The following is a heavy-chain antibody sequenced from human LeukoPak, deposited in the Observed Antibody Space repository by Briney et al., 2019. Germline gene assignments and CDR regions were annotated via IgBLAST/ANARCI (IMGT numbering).Heavy chain of an antibody. Sequence: PRGSLRLSCAASGFTFSTYGMHWVRQAPGKGLEWVAFMSYDGSNQNHVDSVKGRFTISRDNSKNTLYLQMNSLRAEDTAVYYCAKDREASWATDYWGQGTLVTVSS. CDR3: AKDREASWATDY. V-gene: IGHV3-30*18. CDR2: MSYDGSNQ. J-gene: IGHJ4*02. CDR1: GFTFSTYG. D-gene: IGHD7-27*01.